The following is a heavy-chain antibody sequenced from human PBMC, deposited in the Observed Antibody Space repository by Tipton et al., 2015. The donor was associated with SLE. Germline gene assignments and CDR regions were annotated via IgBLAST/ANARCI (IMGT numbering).Heavy chain of an antibody. CDR2: ITWNSDSI. D-gene: IGHD3-22*01. CDR3: ASLFTLIVWAFDI. CDR1: GFTFADYA. J-gene: IGHJ3*02. Sequence: SLRLSCAASGFTFADYAMHWVRQTPGKGLEWVSGITWNSDSIGYADSVKGRFTISRDNAKNSLYLQRNSLRAEDTSVYYCASLFTLIVWAFDIWGQGTMVTVSS. V-gene: IGHV3-9*01.